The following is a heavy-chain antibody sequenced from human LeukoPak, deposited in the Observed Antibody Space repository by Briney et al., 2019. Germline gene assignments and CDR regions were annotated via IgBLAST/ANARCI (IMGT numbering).Heavy chain of an antibody. Sequence: GGSLRLSCAASGFIFSSYGMHWVRQAPGKGLEWVAFIRYDGSKKYYADSVKGRFTISRDNSKNTLYLQMNSLRAEDTAVYYCAKMGYSSSWYELDANWFDPWGQGTLVTVSS. J-gene: IGHJ5*02. D-gene: IGHD6-13*01. CDR3: AKMGYSSSWYELDANWFDP. CDR2: IRYDGSKK. V-gene: IGHV3-30*02. CDR1: GFIFSSYG.